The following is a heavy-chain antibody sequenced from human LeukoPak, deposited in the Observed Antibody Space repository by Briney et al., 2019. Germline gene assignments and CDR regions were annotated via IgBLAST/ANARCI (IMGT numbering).Heavy chain of an antibody. CDR1: GYTFTSYA. J-gene: IGHJ6*03. V-gene: IGHV7-4-1*02. Sequence: ASVKVSCKASGYTFTSYAMNWVRQAPGQGLEWMGWINTNTGNPTYAQGFTGRFVFSLDTSVSTAYLQISSLKAEDTAVYYCARPTTGRPGNYYYMDVWGKGATVTVSS. D-gene: IGHD2-8*02. CDR2: INTNTGNP. CDR3: ARPTTGRPGNYYYMDV.